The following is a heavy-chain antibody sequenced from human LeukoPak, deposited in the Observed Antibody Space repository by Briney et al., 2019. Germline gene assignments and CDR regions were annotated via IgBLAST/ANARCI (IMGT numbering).Heavy chain of an antibody. D-gene: IGHD3-3*01. J-gene: IGHJ4*02. CDR3: ARDYDFWSGYYTGVFDY. CDR1: GFTFSDDY. Sequence: GGSLRLSCAASGFTFSDDYMTWIRQAPGKGLEWVSYISSSSSTIYYADSVKGRFTISRDNAKNSLYLQMNSLRAEDTAVYYCARDYDFWSGYYTGVFDYWGQGTLVTVSS. CDR2: ISSSSSTI. V-gene: IGHV3-11*04.